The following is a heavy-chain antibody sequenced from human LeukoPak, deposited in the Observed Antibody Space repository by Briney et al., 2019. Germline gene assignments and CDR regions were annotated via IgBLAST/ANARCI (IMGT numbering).Heavy chain of an antibody. CDR3: AKDVLGKGNLMAMIGDY. V-gene: IGHV3-30*18. Sequence: GGTLRLSCAASGFTFSSYGMHWVRQAPGKGLEWVAVISYDGSNKSYTDSVKGRFSTSRDNSKNTLYLQMSSLRAEETAVYFCAKDVLGKGNLMAMIGDYWGEGTLVTVSS. D-gene: IGHD3-22*01. CDR2: ISYDGSNK. J-gene: IGHJ4*02. CDR1: GFTFSSYG.